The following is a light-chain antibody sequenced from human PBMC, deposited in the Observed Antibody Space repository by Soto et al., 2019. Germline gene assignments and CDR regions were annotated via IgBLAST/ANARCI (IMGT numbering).Light chain of an antibody. J-gene: IGKJ5*01. CDR3: QQCSDWIT. V-gene: IGKV3-11*01. CDR2: DAS. Sequence: EIVLTQSPATLSLSPGERATLSCRASQSVSNSLAWFQQKPGQAPRLLIYDASNRATGIPSRFSGSGSGTDFTLTISSQEPEDFAVYYWQQCSDWITFGQGTRLEIK. CDR1: QSVSNS.